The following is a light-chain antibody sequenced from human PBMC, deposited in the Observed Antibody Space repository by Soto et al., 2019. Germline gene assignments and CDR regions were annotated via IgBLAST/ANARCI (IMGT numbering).Light chain of an antibody. CDR2: GAS. Sequence: EIVMTQSPATLSVSPGERATLSCRASQSISRRLAWYQQKPGQAPRLLIYGASTRATGIPARFSGSGSETEFTITISSLQSEDFAVYYCQKYKNWPPFTFGQGTRLEIK. J-gene: IGKJ5*01. CDR1: QSISRR. CDR3: QKYKNWPPFT. V-gene: IGKV3-15*01.